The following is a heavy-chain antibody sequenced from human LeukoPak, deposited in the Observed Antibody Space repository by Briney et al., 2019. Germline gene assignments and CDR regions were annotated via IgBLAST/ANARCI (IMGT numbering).Heavy chain of an antibody. Sequence: GGSLRLSCAASGFTFSSYSMNWVRQAPGKGLEWVSYISSSSSTIYYADSVKGRFTISRDNAKNSLYLQMNSLRAEDTAVYYCASTRARSITMVRGVDDYWGQGTLVTVSS. CDR2: ISSSSSTI. CDR3: ASTRARSITMVRGVDDY. J-gene: IGHJ4*02. D-gene: IGHD3-10*01. V-gene: IGHV3-48*04. CDR1: GFTFSSYS.